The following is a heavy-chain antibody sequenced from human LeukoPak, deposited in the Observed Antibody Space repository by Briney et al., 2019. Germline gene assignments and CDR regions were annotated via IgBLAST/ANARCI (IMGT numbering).Heavy chain of an antibody. D-gene: IGHD6-13*01. CDR3: AREGGVRAAAAPLNDY. CDR2: ISSSSYT. CDR1: GFTFSDYY. V-gene: IGHV3-11*06. J-gene: IGHJ4*02. Sequence: GGSLRLSCAASGFTFSDYYMSWIRQAPGKGLEWVSYISSSSYTNYADSVKGRFTISRDNAKNSLYLQMNSLRAEDTAVYYCAREGGVRAAAAPLNDYWGQGTLVTVSS.